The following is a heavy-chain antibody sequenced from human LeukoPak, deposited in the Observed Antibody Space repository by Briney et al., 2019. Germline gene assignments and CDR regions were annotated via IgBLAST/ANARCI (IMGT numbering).Heavy chain of an antibody. J-gene: IGHJ6*02. Sequence: GGSLRLSCAASGFTFSSYAMSWVRQAPGKGLEWVSSISSSSSYIYYADSVKGRFTISRDNAKNSLYLQMNSLRAEDTAVYYCARGAYYYDSSGSSYYGMDVWGQGTTVTVSS. CDR3: ARGAYYYDSSGSSYYGMDV. D-gene: IGHD3-22*01. V-gene: IGHV3-21*01. CDR1: GFTFSSYA. CDR2: ISSSSSYI.